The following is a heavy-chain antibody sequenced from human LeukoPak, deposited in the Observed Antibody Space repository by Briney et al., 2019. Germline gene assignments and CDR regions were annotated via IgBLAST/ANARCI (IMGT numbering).Heavy chain of an antibody. Sequence: GASVKVSCKASIGSFSSYAISWVRQAPGQGLEWMGRIIPILGIANYAQKFQGRVTITADKSTSTAYMELSSLRSEDTAVYYCARVRYYDSSGTMVDYWGQGTLVTVSS. CDR1: IGSFSSYA. V-gene: IGHV1-69*04. D-gene: IGHD3-22*01. CDR3: ARVRYYDSSGTMVDY. CDR2: IIPILGIA. J-gene: IGHJ4*02.